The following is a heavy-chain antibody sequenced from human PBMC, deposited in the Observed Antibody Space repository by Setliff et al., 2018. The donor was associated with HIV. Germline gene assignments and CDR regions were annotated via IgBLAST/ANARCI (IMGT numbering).Heavy chain of an antibody. Sequence: ASVKVSCKASGYTFTSYGIKWVRQAPGQGLEWMGWINTKTGNPTYAQGFTGRFVFSLDTSVSTAYLEISSLEAEDTAVYFCARVRTSYNFWVGDVFDPWGQGTLVTVSS. V-gene: IGHV7-4-1*02. D-gene: IGHD1-1*01. CDR3: ARVRTSYNFWVGDVFDP. J-gene: IGHJ5*02. CDR2: INTKTGNP. CDR1: GYTFTSYG.